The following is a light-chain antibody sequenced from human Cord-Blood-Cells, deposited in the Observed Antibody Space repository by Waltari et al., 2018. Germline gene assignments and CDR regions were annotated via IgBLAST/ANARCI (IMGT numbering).Light chain of an antibody. J-gene: IGLJ1*01. CDR2: GKK. CDR1: SLRSYY. Sequence: SSELTQDPAVSVALGQTVRITCQGDSLRSYYANWYQQKPGQAPVLVIYGKKNRPSGIPHRXSXXXSXXXXXXXXTGAQAEDEADYYCNSRDSSGNHYVFGTGTKVTVL. CDR3: NSRDSSGNHYV. V-gene: IGLV3-19*01.